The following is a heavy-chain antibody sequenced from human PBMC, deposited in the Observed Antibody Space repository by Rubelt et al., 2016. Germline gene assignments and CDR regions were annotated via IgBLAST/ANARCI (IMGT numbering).Heavy chain of an antibody. CDR3: ARDLVSGSYLSY. J-gene: IGHJ4*02. Sequence: QLQLQESGPGLVKPSETLSLTCTVSGGSISSSSYYWGWIRQPPGKGLEWIGSIYYSGSTYYNPSLKSRVTRSVDTSKNQFSLKLSSVTAADTAVYYCARDLVSGSYLSYWGQGTLVTVSS. CDR1: GGSISSSSYY. CDR2: IYYSGST. D-gene: IGHD1-26*01. V-gene: IGHV4-39*07.